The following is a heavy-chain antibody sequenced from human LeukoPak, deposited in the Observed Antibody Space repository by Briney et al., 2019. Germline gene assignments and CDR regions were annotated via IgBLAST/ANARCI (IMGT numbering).Heavy chain of an antibody. V-gene: IGHV4-4*07. CDR2: IDSSGIT. CDR3: ARDASGSYVIDY. Sequence: SETLSLTCTVSGDSIRSYYWSWIRQPAGKGLEWIGLIDSSGITSYNPSLKSRVTMSVDTSKNQFSLKLSSVTAADTAVYYCARDASGSYVIDYWGQGTLVTVSS. J-gene: IGHJ4*02. D-gene: IGHD3-10*01. CDR1: GDSIRSYY.